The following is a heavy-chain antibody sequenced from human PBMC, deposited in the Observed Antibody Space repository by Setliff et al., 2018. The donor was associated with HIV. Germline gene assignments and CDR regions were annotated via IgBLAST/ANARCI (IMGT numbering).Heavy chain of an antibody. CDR2: IGGHGSII. D-gene: IGHD2-15*01. J-gene: IGHJ1*01. V-gene: IGHV3-48*03. CDR3: ARGRVVVAAPFQH. Sequence: GGSLRLSCAASGLIFSSYEMNWVRQAPGKGLEWISFIGGHGSIIHYADSVKGRFSISRDNAKNSVYLQMNSLRAEDTAVYYCARGRVVVAAPFQHWGQGTLVTVSS. CDR1: GLIFSSYE.